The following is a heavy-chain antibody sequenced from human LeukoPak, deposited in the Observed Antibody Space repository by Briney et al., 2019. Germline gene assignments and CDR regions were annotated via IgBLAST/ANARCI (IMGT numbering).Heavy chain of an antibody. V-gene: IGHV3-74*01. CDR1: GFTFSNYW. CDR2: IKTDGSTT. Sequence: PGGSLTLSCAVSGFTFSNYWMHWVRQAPGKGLAWVSRIKTDGSTTSYADSVKGRFTLSRDNAKNMAYLQMNSLRAEDKAVYYCVRGYNGGNDYWGQGTLVTVSS. CDR3: VRGYNGGNDY. D-gene: IGHD4-23*01. J-gene: IGHJ4*02.